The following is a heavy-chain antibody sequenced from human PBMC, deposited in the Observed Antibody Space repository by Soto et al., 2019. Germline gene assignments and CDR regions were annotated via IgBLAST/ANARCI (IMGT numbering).Heavy chain of an antibody. CDR1: GFTFNNYA. CDR3: GKGNSKWGTGDAFDI. J-gene: IGHJ3*02. Sequence: LRRSCAASGFTFNNYALNWVRQAPGKGLEWVSSISGTGGSTFYAGSAKGRFTISRDNSKNTLFLQMTSLRAEDTAVYYCGKGNSKWGTGDAFDIWGQGTMVTVSS. CDR2: ISGTGGST. D-gene: IGHD7-27*01. V-gene: IGHV3-23*01.